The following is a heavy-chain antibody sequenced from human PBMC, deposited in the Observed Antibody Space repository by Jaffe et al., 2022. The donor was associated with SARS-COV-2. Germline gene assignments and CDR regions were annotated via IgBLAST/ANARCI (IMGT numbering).Heavy chain of an antibody. CDR3: VRLRSSGYFGGVDY. V-gene: IGHV5-51*01. CDR1: GYSFTTYW. CDR2: IYPGDSDT. D-gene: IGHD3-22*01. J-gene: IGHJ4*02. Sequence: EVQLEQSGAEVKKPGESLKISCEHSGYSFTTYWVGWVRQMPGKGLEWMGIIYPGDSDTRYSPSFQGQVIISADKSISTAYLQWSSLKTSDTAMYYCVRLRSSGYFGGVDYWGQGTLVTVSS.